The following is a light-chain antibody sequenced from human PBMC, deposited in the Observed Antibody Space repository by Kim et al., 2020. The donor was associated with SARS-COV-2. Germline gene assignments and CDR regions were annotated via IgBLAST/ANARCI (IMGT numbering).Light chain of an antibody. CDR1: KNISSW. CDR2: RTS. V-gene: IGKV1-12*01. Sequence: SAAVGDGVALRCQGSKNISSWVAGYEQEPGKAPKRLIDRTSSLQSGVPATFSGSGSGRDFTITIISLQPEDFATYYCQQSNRFPYSVGQGTKLEIK. J-gene: IGKJ2*03. CDR3: QQSNRFPYS.